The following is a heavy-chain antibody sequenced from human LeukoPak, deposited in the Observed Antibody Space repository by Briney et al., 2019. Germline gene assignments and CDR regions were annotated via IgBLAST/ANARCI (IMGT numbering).Heavy chain of an antibody. CDR2: IGGRDDRT. J-gene: IGHJ4*02. Sequence: PGGSLRLSCAASGLTFTGHTMTWLRQAPGKGLEWVSIIGGRDDRTYYADSVKGRFTISRDNSKNILYLQMNSLRAEDTAVYYCAKDPNPLYDFWSGYKWGQGTLVTVSS. V-gene: IGHV3-23*01. D-gene: IGHD3-3*01. CDR1: GLTFTGHT. CDR3: AKDPNPLYDFWSGYK.